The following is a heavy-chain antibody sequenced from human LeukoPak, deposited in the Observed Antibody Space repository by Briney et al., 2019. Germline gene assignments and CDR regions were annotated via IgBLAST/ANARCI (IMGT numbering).Heavy chain of an antibody. CDR2: IYYSGST. CDR3: ARREVTETDAFDI. CDR1: GFTFSSYA. V-gene: IGHV4-59*01. J-gene: IGHJ3*02. Sequence: GSLRLSCAASGFTFSSYAMSWIRQPPGKGLEWIGYIYYSGSTNYNPSLKSRVTISVDTSKNQFSLKLSSVTAADTAVYYCARREVTETDAFDIWGQGTMVTVSS. D-gene: IGHD4-23*01.